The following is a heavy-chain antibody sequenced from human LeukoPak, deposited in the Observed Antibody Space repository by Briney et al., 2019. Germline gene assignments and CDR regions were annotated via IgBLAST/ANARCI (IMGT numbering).Heavy chain of an antibody. CDR2: ISGGGGST. CDR1: GFTFSSYA. D-gene: IGHD5-24*01. CDR3: AKARGRDGYKDELDY. J-gene: IGHJ4*02. V-gene: IGHV3-23*01. Sequence: GESLRLSCAASGFTFSSYAMSWVRQAPGEGLEWVSVISGGGGSTYYADSVKGRFTISRDNSKNTLYLQMNSLRAEDTAVYYCAKARGRDGYKDELDYWGQGTLVTVSS.